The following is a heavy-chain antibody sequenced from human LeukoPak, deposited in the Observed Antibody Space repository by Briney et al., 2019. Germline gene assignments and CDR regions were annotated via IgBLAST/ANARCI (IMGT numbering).Heavy chain of an antibody. CDR1: GGSISSGGYY. Sequence: SETLSLTCTVSGGSISSGGYYWSWIRQHPGKSLEWIGYIYYSGSTYYNPSLESRVTISVDTSKNQFSLKLSSVTAADTAVYYCARDDSSGYFDYWGQGTLVTVSS. J-gene: IGHJ4*02. D-gene: IGHD3-22*01. CDR2: IYYSGST. CDR3: ARDDSSGYFDY. V-gene: IGHV4-31*03.